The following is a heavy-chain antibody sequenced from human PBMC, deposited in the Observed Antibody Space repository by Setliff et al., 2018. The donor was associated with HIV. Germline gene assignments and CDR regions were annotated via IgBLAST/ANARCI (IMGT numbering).Heavy chain of an antibody. Sequence: PGGSLRLSCAASGFTFSSYAMSWVRQAPGRGLEWVSTISNRGGGSTYYADSVKGRFTISRDNSKNTLYLQMNSLRAEDTAVYYCANFGGNSIAAPLDYWGQGTLVTVSS. D-gene: IGHD6-6*01. CDR2: ISNRGGGST. CDR1: GFTFSSYA. J-gene: IGHJ4*02. CDR3: ANFGGNSIAAPLDY. V-gene: IGHV3-23*01.